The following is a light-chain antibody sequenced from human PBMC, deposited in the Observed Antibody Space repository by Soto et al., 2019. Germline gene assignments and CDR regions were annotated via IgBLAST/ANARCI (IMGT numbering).Light chain of an antibody. J-gene: IGKJ5*01. V-gene: IGKV3-11*01. CDR1: QIVSTY. CDR2: DAS. CDR3: QQRSNWPSIT. Sequence: ESVLTQSPGTLSLSPGERATLSCRASQIVSTYLAWYQQKPGQAPRLLIYDASNRASGVPTRFSGSGSGTDFTLTISNLEPEDFAVYYCQQRSNWPSITFGQGTRLEI.